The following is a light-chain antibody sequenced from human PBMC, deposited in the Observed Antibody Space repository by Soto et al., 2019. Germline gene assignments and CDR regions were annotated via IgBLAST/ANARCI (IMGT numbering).Light chain of an antibody. J-gene: IGKJ3*01. CDR2: GAS. CDR1: QSVTSD. CDR3: QQYNKWPLT. Sequence: EIVMTQSPATLSVSPGERATVSCRASQSVTSDLAWYEQKPGQAPRLLIYGASTRATGIPARSSGSGSGTEFTLTISSLQSEDFAVYYCQQYNKWPLTFGPGTKVDIK. V-gene: IGKV3-15*01.